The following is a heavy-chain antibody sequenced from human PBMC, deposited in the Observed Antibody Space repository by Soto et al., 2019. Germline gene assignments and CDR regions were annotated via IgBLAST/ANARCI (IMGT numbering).Heavy chain of an antibody. D-gene: IGHD2-21*01. J-gene: IGHJ4*02. Sequence: PSETLSLTCAVSGYSISSGYYWGWIRQPPGKGLEWIGSIYHSGSTYYNPSLKSRVTISVDTSKNQFSLKLSSVTAADTAVYYCAALVVVNPEISNSDYWGQGTLVTVSS. CDR1: GYSISSGYY. V-gene: IGHV4-38-2*01. CDR3: AALVVVNPEISNSDY. CDR2: IYHSGST.